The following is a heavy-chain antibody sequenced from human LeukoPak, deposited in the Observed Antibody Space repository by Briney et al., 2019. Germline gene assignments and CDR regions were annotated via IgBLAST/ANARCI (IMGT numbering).Heavy chain of an antibody. J-gene: IGHJ3*02. CDR2: ISYDGSNK. CDR1: GFTFSSYW. D-gene: IGHD1-26*01. CDR3: ARGGSYYAFDI. Sequence: GGSLRLSCAASGFTFSSYWMNWVRQAPGKGLEWVAVISYDGSNKYYADSVKGRFTISRDNSKNTLYLQMNSLRAEDTAVYYCARGGSYYAFDIWGQGTMVTVSS. V-gene: IGHV3-30-3*01.